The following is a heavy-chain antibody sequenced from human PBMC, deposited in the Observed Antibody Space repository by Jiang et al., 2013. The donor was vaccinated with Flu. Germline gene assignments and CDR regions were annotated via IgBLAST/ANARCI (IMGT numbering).Heavy chain of an antibody. V-gene: IGHV5-51*01. J-gene: IGHJ4*02. CDR3: ARLLGDSSGYYYGFHY. CDR1: GYNFTNYW. Sequence: GAEVKKPGESLKISCKGSGYNFTNYWIGWVRQMPGKGLEWMGIIYPGDSDTRYSPSFQGQVTISVDKSISTAYLQWSSLKASDTAMYYCARLLGDSSGYYYGFHYWGQGTLVTVSS. CDR2: IYPGDSDT. D-gene: IGHD3-22*01.